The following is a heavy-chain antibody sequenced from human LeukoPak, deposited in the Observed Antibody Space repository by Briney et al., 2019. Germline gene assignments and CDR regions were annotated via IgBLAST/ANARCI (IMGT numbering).Heavy chain of an antibody. Sequence: GGSLRLSCAASGFTFSSYAMSWVRQAPGKGLEWVSAISGSGGSTYYADSAKGRFTISRDNSKNTLYLQMNSLRAEDTAVYYCAKAQYSSSRGPIDYWGQGTLVTVSS. CDR3: AKAQYSSSRGPIDY. D-gene: IGHD6-13*01. V-gene: IGHV3-23*01. CDR1: GFTFSSYA. CDR2: ISGSGGST. J-gene: IGHJ4*02.